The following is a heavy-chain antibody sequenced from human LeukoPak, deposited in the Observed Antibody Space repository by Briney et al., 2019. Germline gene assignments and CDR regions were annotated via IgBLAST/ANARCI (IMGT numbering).Heavy chain of an antibody. D-gene: IGHD3-22*01. CDR1: GFTFSSYW. V-gene: IGHV3-7*01. CDR2: IKQDGSEK. J-gene: IGHJ4*02. Sequence: TGGSLRLSCAASGFTFSSYWMSWVRQAPGNGLEWVANIKQDGSEKYYVDSVKGRFTISRDNAKNSLYLQMNSLRAEDTAVYYCARVGWLLPPDYWGQGTLVTVSS. CDR3: ARVGWLLPPDY.